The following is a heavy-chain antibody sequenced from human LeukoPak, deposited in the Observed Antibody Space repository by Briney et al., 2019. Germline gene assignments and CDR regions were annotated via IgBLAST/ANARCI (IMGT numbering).Heavy chain of an antibody. J-gene: IGHJ3*02. Sequence: PSETLSLTCTVSGGSTSSYYWSWIRQPAGKGLEWIGRIYTSGSTKYNPSLKSRVTMSVDTSKKQFSLNLSSVTAADTAVYYCARVGADAFDIWGQGTMVTVSS. D-gene: IGHD3-16*01. V-gene: IGHV4-4*07. CDR1: GGSTSSYY. CDR2: IYTSGST. CDR3: ARVGADAFDI.